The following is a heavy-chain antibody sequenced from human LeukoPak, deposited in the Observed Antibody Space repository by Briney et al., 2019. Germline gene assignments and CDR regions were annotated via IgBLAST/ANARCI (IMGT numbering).Heavy chain of an antibody. Sequence: SETLSITCTVSGGSISSSSYYWGWIRQPPGKGLEWIGSIYYSGSTYYNPSLKSRVTISVDTSKNQFSLKLSSVTAADTAVYYCARGGTAFNWFDPWGQGTLVTVSS. CDR1: GGSISSSSYY. CDR3: ARGGTAFNWFDP. J-gene: IGHJ5*02. CDR2: IYYSGST. V-gene: IGHV4-39*07. D-gene: IGHD1-1*01.